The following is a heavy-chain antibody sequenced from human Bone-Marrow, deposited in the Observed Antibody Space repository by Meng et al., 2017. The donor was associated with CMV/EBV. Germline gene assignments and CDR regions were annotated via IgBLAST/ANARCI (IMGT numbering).Heavy chain of an antibody. J-gene: IGHJ6*02. Sequence: ASVKVSCKASGYTFTSYAMHWVRQAPGQGLEWMGCISVYNGNTNYVQKLQGRVTMTTDTSTSTAYMELRSLRSDDTAVYYCARDPHLEWSPYYGMDVWGQGTTVTVSS. CDR1: GYTFTSYA. V-gene: IGHV1-18*01. CDR2: ISVYNGNT. D-gene: IGHD3-3*01. CDR3: ARDPHLEWSPYYGMDV.